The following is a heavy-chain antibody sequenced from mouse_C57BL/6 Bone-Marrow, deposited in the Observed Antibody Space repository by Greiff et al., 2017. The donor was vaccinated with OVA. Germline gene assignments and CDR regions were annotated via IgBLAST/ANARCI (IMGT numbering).Heavy chain of an antibody. CDR1: GFTFSDYY. CDR3: ARDYGGFAY. J-gene: IGHJ3*01. Sequence: DVHLVESGGGLVQPGGSLKLSCAASGFTFSDYYMYWVRQTPEKRLEWVAYISNGGGSTYYPDTVKGRFTISRDNAKNTLYLQMSRLKAEDTAMYYCARDYGGFAYWGQGTLVTVSA. CDR2: ISNGGGST. D-gene: IGHD2-4*01. V-gene: IGHV5-12*01.